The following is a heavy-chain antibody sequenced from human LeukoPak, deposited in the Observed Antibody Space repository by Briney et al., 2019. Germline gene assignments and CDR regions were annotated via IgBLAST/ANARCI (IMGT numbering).Heavy chain of an antibody. Sequence: GGSLRLSCAASRFTFSSYAMSWVRQAPGKGLEWVSAISGSGGSTYYADSVKGRFTISRDNSKNTLYLQMNSLRAEDTAVYYCARDSPRSSGWYLDYWGQGTLVTVSS. CDR2: ISGSGGST. V-gene: IGHV3-23*01. CDR1: RFTFSSYA. D-gene: IGHD6-19*01. J-gene: IGHJ4*02. CDR3: ARDSPRSSGWYLDY.